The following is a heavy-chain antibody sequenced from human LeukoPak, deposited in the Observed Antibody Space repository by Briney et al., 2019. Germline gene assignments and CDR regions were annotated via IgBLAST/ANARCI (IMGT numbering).Heavy chain of an antibody. Sequence: GTSLRLSCAASGFPFSSYGMHWVRQAPGKGLEWVARLVYDARSDYANSVKGRFSISRDDSKNTLFLDMSNLRVEDTALHYCARDLSAAFDFWGQGVLVTVSS. D-gene: IGHD6-25*01. CDR1: GFPFSSYG. V-gene: IGHV3-33*01. CDR3: ARDLSAAFDF. J-gene: IGHJ4*02. CDR2: LVYDARS.